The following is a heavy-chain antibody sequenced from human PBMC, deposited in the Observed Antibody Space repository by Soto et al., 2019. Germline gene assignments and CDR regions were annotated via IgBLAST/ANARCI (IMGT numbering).Heavy chain of an antibody. CDR1: SGSISSSNW. D-gene: IGHD1-7*01. Sequence: TSETLSLTCTVSSGSISSSNWWTWVRQPPGKGLEWIGEIYHSGSTNSNPSLKSRVTMSVDKSKNQFSLNLISVTAADTAVYYCARQITGSTGFDYWGQGTLVTVSS. V-gene: IGHV4-4*02. CDR2: IYHSGST. CDR3: ARQITGSTGFDY. J-gene: IGHJ4*02.